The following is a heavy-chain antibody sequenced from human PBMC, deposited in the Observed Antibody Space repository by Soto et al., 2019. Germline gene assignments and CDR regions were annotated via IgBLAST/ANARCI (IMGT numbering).Heavy chain of an antibody. V-gene: IGHV3-30*18. CDR1: GFTFSTYG. D-gene: IGHD3-22*01. J-gene: IGHJ6*02. CDR2: ISFDASNK. Sequence: GGSLRLSCAASGFTFSTYGMHWFRQAPGKGLEWVALISFDASNKYYADSVKGRFTISRDNSKNTLFLLMDSLRAEDTAVYYCAKEHDGSGYFHQYGMDVWGQGTTVTVSS. CDR3: AKEHDGSGYFHQYGMDV.